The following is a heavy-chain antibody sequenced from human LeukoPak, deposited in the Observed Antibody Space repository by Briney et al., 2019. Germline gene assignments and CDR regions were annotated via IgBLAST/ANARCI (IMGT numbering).Heavy chain of an antibody. CDR1: GGSVSSGSYY. D-gene: IGHD3-10*01. CDR2: IYYSGST. V-gene: IGHV4-61*01. CDR3: ARDQLLWFGESYYYYGMDV. Sequence: SETLSLTCTVSGGSVSSGSYYWSWIRQPPGKGLEWIGYIYYSGSTNYNPSLKSRVTISVDTSKNQFSLKLGSVTAADTAVYYCARDQLLWFGESYYYYGMDVWGQGTTVTVSS. J-gene: IGHJ6*02.